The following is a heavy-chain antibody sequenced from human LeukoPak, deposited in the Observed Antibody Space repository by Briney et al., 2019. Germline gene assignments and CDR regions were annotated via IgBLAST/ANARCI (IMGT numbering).Heavy chain of an antibody. V-gene: IGHV3-7*01. Sequence: GGSLRLSCAASGVAISGYWMSWVRQAPGKGLEWVANIKQDGSERYYVDSVKGRFTISRDNAKNSVSLQMNSLRVEDTALYYCATNGGPFDNWGQGTLVAVSS. CDR1: GVAISGYW. J-gene: IGHJ4*02. CDR3: ATNGGPFDN. CDR2: IKQDGSER.